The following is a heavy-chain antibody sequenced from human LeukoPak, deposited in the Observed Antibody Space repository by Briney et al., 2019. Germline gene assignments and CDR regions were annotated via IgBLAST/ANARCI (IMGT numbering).Heavy chain of an antibody. Sequence: GGSLRLSCAASGFTFSSYSMNWVRQAPGKGLEWVSYISSSSSTIYYADSVKGRFTISRDNAKNSLYLQMNSLRAEDTAVYYCAKVGIEQWLSQGQFFDYWGQGTLVTVSS. CDR1: GFTFSSYS. CDR2: ISSSSSTI. V-gene: IGHV3-48*01. J-gene: IGHJ4*02. CDR3: AKVGIEQWLSQGQFFDY. D-gene: IGHD6-19*01.